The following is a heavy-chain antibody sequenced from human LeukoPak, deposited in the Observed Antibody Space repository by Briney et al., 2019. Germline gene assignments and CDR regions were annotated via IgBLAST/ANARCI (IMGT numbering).Heavy chain of an antibody. CDR2: INHSGST. Sequence: SETLSLTCAVYGGSFSGYYWSWIRQPPGKGLEWIGEINHSGSTNYNPSLKSRVTISVDTSKNQFSLKLSSVTAADTAVYYCARCYDYVWESYRPGTAFDIWGQGTMVTVSS. CDR1: GGSFSGYY. J-gene: IGHJ3*02. D-gene: IGHD3-16*02. CDR3: ARCYDYVWESYRPGTAFDI. V-gene: IGHV4-34*01.